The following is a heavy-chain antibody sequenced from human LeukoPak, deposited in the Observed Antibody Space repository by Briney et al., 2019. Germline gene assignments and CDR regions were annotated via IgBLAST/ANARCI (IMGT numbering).Heavy chain of an antibody. V-gene: IGHV4-34*01. Sequence: SETLSLTCAVYGGSFSGYYWSWIRQPPGKGLDWIGGINHSGSTNYNPSLKSRVTISVDTSKNQFSLKLSSVTAADTAVYYCARLYTSDTKYDYWGQGTLVTVSS. J-gene: IGHJ4*02. CDR1: GGSFSGYY. CDR3: ARLYTSDTKYDY. CDR2: INHSGST. D-gene: IGHD2-8*01.